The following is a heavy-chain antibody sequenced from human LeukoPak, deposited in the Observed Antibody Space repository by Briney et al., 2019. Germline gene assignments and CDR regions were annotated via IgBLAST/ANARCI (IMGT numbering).Heavy chain of an antibody. V-gene: IGHV3-23*01. CDR3: AKDPYGYNSYYFDY. J-gene: IGHJ4*02. Sequence: AGGSLRLSCAASGFTFSSYAMSWVLQAPGKGLEWVSAISSSGGRTYYADSVKGRYTISRDNSKNTLYLQMNSLRVEDTAVYCCAKDPYGYNSYYFDYWGQGTLGTVSS. CDR2: ISSSGGRT. D-gene: IGHD5-24*01. CDR1: GFTFSSYA.